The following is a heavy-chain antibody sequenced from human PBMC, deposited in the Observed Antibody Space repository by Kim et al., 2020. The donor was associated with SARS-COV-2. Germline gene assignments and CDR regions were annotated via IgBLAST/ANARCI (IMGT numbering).Heavy chain of an antibody. Sequence: SETLSLTCTVSGGSISSYYWSWIRQPPGKGLEWIGYIYYSGSTNYNPALKSRGTISVDTSKNQSSLKLSSVTVADTAVYYCAAYGSGLYDYGMDVGGQGT. D-gene: IGHD3-10*01. CDR2: IYYSGST. V-gene: IGHV4-59*01. J-gene: IGHJ6*02. CDR3: AAYGSGLYDYGMDV. CDR1: GGSISSYY.